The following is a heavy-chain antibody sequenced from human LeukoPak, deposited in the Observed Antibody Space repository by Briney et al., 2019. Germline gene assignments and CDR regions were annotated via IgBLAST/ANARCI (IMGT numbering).Heavy chain of an antibody. D-gene: IGHD2-15*01. CDR1: GVSISSYY. CDR3: ARGGYCSGGSCYSSGSPFDY. CDR2: IYYSGST. V-gene: IGHV4-59*12. J-gene: IGHJ4*02. Sequence: PSETLSLTCTVSGVSISSYYWSWIRQPPGKGLEWIGYIYYSGSTYYNPSLKSRVTISVDTSKNQFSLKLSSVTAADTAVYYCARGGYCSGGSCYSSGSPFDYWGQGTLVTVSS.